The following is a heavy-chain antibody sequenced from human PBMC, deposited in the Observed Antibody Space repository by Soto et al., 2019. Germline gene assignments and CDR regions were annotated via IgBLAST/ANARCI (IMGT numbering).Heavy chain of an antibody. D-gene: IGHD3-16*01. Sequence: QVQLVQSGAEVKKPGSSVKVSCKASRDTFSKYAFNWVRQAPGQGLEWMGLFIPIFGSRDYAEKFQGRLTITADESTSTAYMDLKTLRFDDTAVYYCARGETYLGVWGQGTTVTVSS. CDR1: RDTFSKYA. V-gene: IGHV1-69*01. J-gene: IGHJ6*02. CDR3: ARGETYLGV. CDR2: FIPIFGSR.